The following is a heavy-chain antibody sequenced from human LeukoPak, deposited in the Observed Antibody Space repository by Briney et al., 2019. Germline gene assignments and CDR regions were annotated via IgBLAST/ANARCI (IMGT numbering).Heavy chain of an antibody. J-gene: IGHJ3*02. CDR1: GYTFTSYG. CDR3: ARVNIYDILTGYALDAFDI. D-gene: IGHD3-9*01. CDR2: ISAYNGNT. Sequence: ASVKVSCKASGYTFTSYGISWVRQAPGQGLEWMGWISAYNGNTNCAQKLQGRVTMTIDTSTSTAYMELRSLRSDDTAVYYCARVNIYDILTGYALDAFDIWGQGTMVTVSS. V-gene: IGHV1-18*01.